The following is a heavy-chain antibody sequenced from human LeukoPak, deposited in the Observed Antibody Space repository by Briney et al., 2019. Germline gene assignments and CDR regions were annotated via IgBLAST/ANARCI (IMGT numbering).Heavy chain of an antibody. D-gene: IGHD2-21*01. J-gene: IGHJ4*02. Sequence: GGSLRLSCAASGFTVTSNYMSWVRQAPGKGLEYVSAISSNGGSTYYANSVKDRFTISRDNSKNTLYLQMGSLRPEDMAVYYCARGAYKDYWGQGTLVTVSS. CDR2: ISSNGGST. CDR1: GFTVTSNY. CDR3: ARGAYKDY. V-gene: IGHV3-64*01.